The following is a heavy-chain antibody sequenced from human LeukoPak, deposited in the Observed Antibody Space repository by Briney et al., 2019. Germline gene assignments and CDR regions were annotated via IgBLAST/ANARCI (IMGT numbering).Heavy chain of an antibody. CDR3: ARENHGSFDY. V-gene: IGHV3-21*01. CDR2: ISSSSTYI. D-gene: IGHD1-14*01. CDR1: GFSFSTYY. Sequence: PGGSLRLSCAASGFSFSTYYVNWVRQAPGKGLEWVSCISSSSTYIYYADSVRGRFAISRGNAKNSLYLHMNSLRAEDTAVYYCARENHGSFDYWGQGSLVTVSS. J-gene: IGHJ4*02.